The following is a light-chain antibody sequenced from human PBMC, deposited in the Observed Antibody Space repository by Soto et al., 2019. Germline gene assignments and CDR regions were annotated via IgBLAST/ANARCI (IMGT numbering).Light chain of an antibody. CDR3: QQYNNWLWT. Sequence: EIVMTQSPATLSVSPGERATLSCRASQSVNSNLVWYQQKPGQAPRLLIYGASIRATGIPGRFSGSGYGTEFTLTISSLQSEDFAVYYCQQYNNWLWTFGQGTKVEIK. J-gene: IGKJ1*01. CDR1: QSVNSN. V-gene: IGKV3-15*01. CDR2: GAS.